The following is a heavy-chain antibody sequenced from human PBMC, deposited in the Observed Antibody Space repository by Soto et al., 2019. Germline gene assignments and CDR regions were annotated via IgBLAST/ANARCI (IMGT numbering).Heavy chain of an antibody. CDR3: ARYKAAPSPITIFGVVRPPYYYYGMDV. CDR1: GGPFSSYA. Sequence: VKVSCKASGGPFSSYAISWVRQAPGQGLEWMGGIIPIFGTANYAQKFQGRVTITADKSTSTAYMELSSLRSEDTAVYYCARYKAAPSPITIFGVVRPPYYYYGMDVWGQGTTVTVSS. J-gene: IGHJ6*02. D-gene: IGHD3-3*01. CDR2: IIPIFGTA. V-gene: IGHV1-69*06.